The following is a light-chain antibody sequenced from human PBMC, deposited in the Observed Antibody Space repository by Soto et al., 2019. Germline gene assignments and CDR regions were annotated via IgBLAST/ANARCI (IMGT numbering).Light chain of an antibody. J-gene: IGLJ2*01. CDR1: TGAVTSGPY. CDR3: LLSYSGARGV. CDR2: DTS. V-gene: IGLV7-46*01. Sequence: QAVVTQEHSLTGSPGGTVTLTCGSSTGAVTSGPYPSWFQQKPGQAPRTLIYDTSNKHSWTPARFSGSLLGGKAALTLSGAQPEDESEYYCLLSYSGARGVFGGGTKLTVL.